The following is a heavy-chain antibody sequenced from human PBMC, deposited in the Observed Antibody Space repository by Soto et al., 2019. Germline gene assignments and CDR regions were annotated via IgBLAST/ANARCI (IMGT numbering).Heavy chain of an antibody. CDR2: MNPNSGNT. Sequence: ASVKVSCKASGYTFTSYYINWVRQATGQGLEWMGWMNPNSGNTGYAQKFQGRVTMTRNTSISTAYMELSSLRSEDTAVYYCARAPPPLYSSSWYYTPANWFDPWGQGTLVTVSS. D-gene: IGHD6-13*01. CDR3: ARAPPPLYSSSWYYTPANWFDP. V-gene: IGHV1-8*01. CDR1: GYTFTSYY. J-gene: IGHJ5*02.